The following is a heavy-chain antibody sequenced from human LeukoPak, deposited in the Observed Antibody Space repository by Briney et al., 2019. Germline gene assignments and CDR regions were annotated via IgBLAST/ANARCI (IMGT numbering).Heavy chain of an antibody. CDR1: GFTLSSYA. CDR2: ISGSGGST. CDR3: AKDRDSSSWFDY. J-gene: IGHJ4*02. D-gene: IGHD6-13*01. Sequence: GGSLRHSRVPSGFTLSSYALIWVRPAPRKGLAWVSAISGSGGSTHHPHSVKGRFTISRDNSKNTLYLQMNSLRAEDTAVYYCAKDRDSSSWFDYWGQRALVTVSS. V-gene: IGHV3-23*01.